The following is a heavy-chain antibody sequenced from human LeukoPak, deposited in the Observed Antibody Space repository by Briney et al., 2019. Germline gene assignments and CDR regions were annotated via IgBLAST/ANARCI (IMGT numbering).Heavy chain of an antibody. CDR1: GASISNFY. D-gene: IGHD1-26*01. Sequence: PSETLSLTCTVSGASISNFYWSWIRQTPEKGLEWMGHIHTSGGTYYPSLKSRLTMSIDTSRNQLSLKLTSVTAADTGVYFCARLGSYHDFWGQGALVTVSS. V-gene: IGHV4-4*09. J-gene: IGHJ4*02. CDR2: IHTSGGT. CDR3: ARLGSYHDF.